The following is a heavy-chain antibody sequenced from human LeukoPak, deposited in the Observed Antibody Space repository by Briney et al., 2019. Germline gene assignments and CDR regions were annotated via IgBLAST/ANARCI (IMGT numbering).Heavy chain of an antibody. V-gene: IGHV1-2*02. D-gene: IGHD3-22*01. Sequence: ASVKVSCKASGYTFAGYYMHWVRQAPGQGLEWMGWINPNSGGTNYAQKFQGRVTMTRDTSISTAYMELSRLRSDDTAVYYCARRPDSSGYYYLGYWGQGTLVTVSS. CDR3: ARRPDSSGYYYLGY. J-gene: IGHJ4*02. CDR1: GYTFAGYY. CDR2: INPNSGGT.